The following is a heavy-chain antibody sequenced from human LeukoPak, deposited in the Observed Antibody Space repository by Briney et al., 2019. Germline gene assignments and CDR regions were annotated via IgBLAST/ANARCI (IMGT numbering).Heavy chain of an antibody. CDR3: ARALGAAAGTFSDWFDP. CDR1: GGSISSGGYY. D-gene: IGHD6-13*01. J-gene: IGHJ5*02. Sequence: PSETLSLTCTVSGGSISSGGYYWSWIRQPPGKGLEWIGEINHSGSTNYNPSLKSRVTISVDTSKNQFSLKLSSVTAADTAVYYCARALGAAAGTFSDWFDPWGQGTLVTVSS. V-gene: IGHV4-39*07. CDR2: INHSGST.